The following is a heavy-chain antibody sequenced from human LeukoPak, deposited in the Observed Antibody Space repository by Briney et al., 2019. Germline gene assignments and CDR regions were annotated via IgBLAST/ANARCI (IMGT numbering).Heavy chain of an antibody. CDR1: GGTFSSYA. J-gene: IGHJ4*02. CDR3: AREGYDILTGYYSQY. D-gene: IGHD3-9*01. CDR2: IIPIFGTA. Sequence: SVKVSCKASGGTFSSYAISWVRQAPGQGLEWMGGIIPIFGTANYAQKFQGRVTITADESTSTAYMELSSLRSEDTAVYYCAREGYDILTGYYSQYWGQGTLVTVSS. V-gene: IGHV1-69*13.